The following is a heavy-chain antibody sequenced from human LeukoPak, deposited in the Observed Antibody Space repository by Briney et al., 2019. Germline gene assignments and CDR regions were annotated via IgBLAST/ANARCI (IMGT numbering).Heavy chain of an antibody. CDR2: ISGSGGST. D-gene: IGHD7-27*01. J-gene: IGHJ4*02. CDR1: GFTFSIYS. V-gene: IGHV3-23*01. Sequence: GGSLRLSCAASGFTFSIYSMSWVRQAPGKGLEWVSAISGSGGSTYYADSVKGRFTISRDNSKNTLYLQMNSLRAEDTAVYYCAKGGASSPITGEFDYWGQGTLVTVSS. CDR3: AKGGASSPITGEFDY.